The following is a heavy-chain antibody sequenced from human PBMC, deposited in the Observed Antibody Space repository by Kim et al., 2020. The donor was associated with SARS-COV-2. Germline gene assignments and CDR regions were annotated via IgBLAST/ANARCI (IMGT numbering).Heavy chain of an antibody. V-gene: IGHV4-34*01. J-gene: IGHJ4*02. CDR1: GGSFSGYY. Sequence: SETLSLTCAVYGGSFSGYYWTWIRQPLRKGLEWIGEINHSGSINYNPSLQSRVTISIDTSKNQFSLKLRSVTAADTAVYYCARGLALKGERRGIAEYWGQGALVAVSS. D-gene: IGHD6-13*01. CDR3: ARGLALKGERRGIAEY. CDR2: INHSGSI.